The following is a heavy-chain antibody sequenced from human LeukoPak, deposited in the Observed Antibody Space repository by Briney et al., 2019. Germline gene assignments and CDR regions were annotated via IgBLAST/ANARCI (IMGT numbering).Heavy chain of an antibody. J-gene: IGHJ6*04. CDR2: ISSSGSTI. D-gene: IGHD3-10*02. V-gene: IGHV3-11*04. Sequence: LCLTCAVYGGSFSGYYWSWIRQPPGKGLEWVSYISSSGSTIYYADSVKGRFTISRDNAKNSLYLQMNSLRAEDTAVYYCAELGITMIGGVWGKGTTVTISS. CDR1: GGSFSGYY. CDR3: AELGITMIGGV.